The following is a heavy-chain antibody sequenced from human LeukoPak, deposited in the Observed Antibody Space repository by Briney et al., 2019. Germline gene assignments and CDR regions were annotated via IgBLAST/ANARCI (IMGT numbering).Heavy chain of an antibody. Sequence: GGSLRLSCAASGFTFSDYNMRWIRQAPGKGLEWVSSISRSGSTKYYADSVKGRFTISRDNAKNSLFLQMNSLRAEDTAVYYCARSASYYYMDVWGKGTTVTVSS. CDR1: GFTFSDYN. J-gene: IGHJ6*03. V-gene: IGHV3-11*01. CDR2: ISRSGSTK. CDR3: ARSASYYYMDV.